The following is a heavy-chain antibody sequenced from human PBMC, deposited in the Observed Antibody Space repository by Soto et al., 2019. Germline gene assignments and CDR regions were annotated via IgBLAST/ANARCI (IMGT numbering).Heavy chain of an antibody. CDR2: INPSGGST. Sequence: ASVKVSCKASGYTFTSYYMHWVRQAPGQGLEWMGIINPSGGSTSYAQKFQGRVTMTRDTSTSTVYMELSSLRSEDTAVYYCARSGDSSGYFHSTPFDNWGQGTLVTVSS. CDR1: GYTFTSYY. D-gene: IGHD3-22*01. V-gene: IGHV1-46*01. CDR3: ARSGDSSGYFHSTPFDN. J-gene: IGHJ4*02.